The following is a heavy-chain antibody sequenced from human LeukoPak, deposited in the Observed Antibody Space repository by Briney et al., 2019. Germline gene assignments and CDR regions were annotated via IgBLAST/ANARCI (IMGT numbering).Heavy chain of an antibody. J-gene: IGHJ5*02. D-gene: IGHD3-3*01. V-gene: IGHV4-4*07. CDR1: GGSISSYY. CDR2: IYTSGST. CDR3: ARGVTYYDFWSGYYRINWFDP. Sequence: PSETLSLNCTVSGGSISSYYWSWIRQPAGKGLEWIGRIYTSGSTNYNPPLKRRVTMSVDTSKNQFSLKLSSVTAADTAVYYCARGVTYYDFWSGYYRINWFDPWGQGTLVTVSS.